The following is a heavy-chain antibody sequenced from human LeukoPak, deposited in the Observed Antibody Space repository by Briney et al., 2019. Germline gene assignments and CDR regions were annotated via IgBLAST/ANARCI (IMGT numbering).Heavy chain of an antibody. Sequence: PGGSLRLSCAASGFTFDDYGMSWVRQAPGKGPEWVSTISPSGGSTFYADSVKGRFTIFRDNSKNTLYLQMNNLRVDDTAVYYCAKDPYSGSPRGFDYWGQGTLVAASS. CDR3: AKDPYSGSPRGFDY. J-gene: IGHJ4*02. D-gene: IGHD1-26*01. CDR2: ISPSGGST. V-gene: IGHV3-23*01. CDR1: GFTFDDYG.